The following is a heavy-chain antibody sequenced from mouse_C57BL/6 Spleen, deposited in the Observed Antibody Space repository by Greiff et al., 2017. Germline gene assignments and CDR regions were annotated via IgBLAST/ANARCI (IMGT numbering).Heavy chain of an antibody. CDR3: ARLIYSLDY. Sequence: EVHLVESGGGLVKPGGSLKLSCAASGFTFSSYAMSWVRQTPEKRLEWVATISDGGSYTYYPDNVKGRFTISRDNAKNNLYLQMSHLKSEDTAMYYGARLIYSLDYWGQGTTLTVSS. CDR1: GFTFSSYA. CDR2: ISDGGSYT. V-gene: IGHV5-4*01. J-gene: IGHJ2*01. D-gene: IGHD2-1*01.